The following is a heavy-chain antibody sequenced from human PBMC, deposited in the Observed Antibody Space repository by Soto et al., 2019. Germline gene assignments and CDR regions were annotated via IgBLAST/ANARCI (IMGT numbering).Heavy chain of an antibody. J-gene: IGHJ4*02. CDR3: AKERLGRGFDY. CDR1: GFTFSNYA. Sequence: EVQLLEPGGDLVQPGGSLRLSCAASGFTFSNYAMGWVRQAPGKGLEWVSTITSGGTTYYADSVKGRFTISRDNSKNTVDLQMNSLRADDTAVYYCAKERLGRGFDYWGQGTLVTVSS. V-gene: IGHV3-23*01. CDR2: ITSGGTT. D-gene: IGHD1-26*01.